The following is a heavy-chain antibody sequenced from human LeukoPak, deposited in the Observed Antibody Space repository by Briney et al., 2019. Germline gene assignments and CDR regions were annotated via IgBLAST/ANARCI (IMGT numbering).Heavy chain of an antibody. CDR2: ISYDGSNK. J-gene: IGHJ4*02. Sequence: GGSLRLSCAASGFTFSSYWMSWVRQAPGKGLEWVAVISYDGSNKYYADSVKGRFTISRDNSKNTLYLQMNSLRAEDTAVYYCARAHYYDSSGYYYYFDYWGQGTLVTVSS. V-gene: IGHV3-30-3*01. CDR1: GFTFSSYW. D-gene: IGHD3-22*01. CDR3: ARAHYYDSSGYYYYFDY.